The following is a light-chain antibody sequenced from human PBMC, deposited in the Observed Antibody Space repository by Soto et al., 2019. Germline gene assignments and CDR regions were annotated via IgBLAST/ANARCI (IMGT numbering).Light chain of an antibody. V-gene: IGKV3-15*01. CDR1: QRVGSN. Sequence: EVVMTQSPDTLSVSPGDRATLSCRASQRVGSNLAWYQQKLGQAPRLLIYGVSTRATDIPPRFSASGSGTEFTLTISSLQPEDFAIYYCQQYNNWPRTFGQGTKVDIK. CDR2: GVS. CDR3: QQYNNWPRT. J-gene: IGKJ1*01.